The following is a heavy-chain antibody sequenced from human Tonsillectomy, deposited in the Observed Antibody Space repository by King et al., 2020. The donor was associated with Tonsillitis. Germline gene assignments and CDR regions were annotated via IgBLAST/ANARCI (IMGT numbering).Heavy chain of an antibody. J-gene: IGHJ4*02. D-gene: IGHD2-21*01. Sequence: VQLQQWGAGLLKPSETLSLTCAVYGGSFSGYYWSWIRQPPGKGLEWIGEINHSGSTNYNPSLKSRVTISVDTSKNQFSLKLSPVTAADTAVYYCARSPGRGICGGDCYSFDYWGQGTLVTVSS. CDR2: INHSGST. CDR3: ARSPGRGICGGDCYSFDY. V-gene: IGHV4-34*01. CDR1: GGSFSGYY.